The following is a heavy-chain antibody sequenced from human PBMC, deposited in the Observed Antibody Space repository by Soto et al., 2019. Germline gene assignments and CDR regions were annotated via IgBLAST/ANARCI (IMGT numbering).Heavy chain of an antibody. J-gene: IGHJ5*02. V-gene: IGHV3-21*01. Sequence: GALRLSCAASGFTFRSFIMNWVRQAPGEGLEWVSTISSNSAYIYYTDALRGRFTISRDNAKNSLHLQMNSLRAEDTAVYYCTRDASRDSSARGWFDPWGPGTLVTVSS. CDR3: TRDASRDSSARGWFDP. CDR1: GFTFRSFI. CDR2: ISSNSAYI. D-gene: IGHD6-13*01.